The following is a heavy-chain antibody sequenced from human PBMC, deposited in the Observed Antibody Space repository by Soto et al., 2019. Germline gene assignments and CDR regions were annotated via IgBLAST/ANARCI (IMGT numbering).Heavy chain of an antibody. V-gene: IGHV1-8*01. Sequence: ASVKVSCKASGYTFTSYDINWVRQATGQGLEWMGWMNPNSGNTGYAQKFQGRVTMTRNTSISTAYMELSSLRSEDTAVYYCARGLYSSSLRVDSYYYYYMDVWGKGTTVTVSS. CDR2: MNPNSGNT. D-gene: IGHD6-6*01. J-gene: IGHJ6*03. CDR3: ARGLYSSSLRVDSYYYYYMDV. CDR1: GYTFTSYD.